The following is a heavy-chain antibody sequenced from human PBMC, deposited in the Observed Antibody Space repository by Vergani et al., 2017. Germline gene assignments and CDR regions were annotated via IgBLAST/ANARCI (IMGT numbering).Heavy chain of an antibody. V-gene: IGHV4-59*01. J-gene: IGHJ4*02. CDR3: ARGAWEEGGYYFDY. D-gene: IGHD1-26*01. Sequence: QVQLQESGPGLVKPSETLSLTCTVSGVSISSYYLSWIRQPPGTGLAWIGDIYYSGSTNSTPSLKSRVTISVDTSKSQFSRWLSSVTAADTALYYCARGAWEEGGYYFDYWGQGTLVTVSS. CDR1: GVSISSYY. CDR2: IYYSGST.